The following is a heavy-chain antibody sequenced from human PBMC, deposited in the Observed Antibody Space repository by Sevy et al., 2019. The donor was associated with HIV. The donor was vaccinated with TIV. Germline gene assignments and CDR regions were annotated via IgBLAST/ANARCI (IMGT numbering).Heavy chain of an antibody. CDR1: GYTFTDSD. CDR3: ARLESCGGDSHYFDH. Sequence: ASVKVSCKVSGYTFTDSDIIWVRQANGQGLECLGWLSPNSCLATETQKFQGRVTMTRNPSISTVYMELSSLRFEDSAVYYCARLESCGGDSHYFDHWGQGTRVTVSS. D-gene: IGHD2-21*02. CDR2: LSPNSCLA. J-gene: IGHJ4*02. V-gene: IGHV1-8*01.